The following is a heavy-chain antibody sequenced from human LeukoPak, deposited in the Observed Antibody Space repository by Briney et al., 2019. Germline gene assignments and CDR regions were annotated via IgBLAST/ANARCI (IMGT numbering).Heavy chain of an antibody. CDR3: AREQDYGAPFDY. CDR2: ISYDGSNK. Sequence: PGGSLRLSCAASGFTFSSYAMHWVRQAPGKGLEWVAVISYDGSNKYYADSVKGRFTISRDNSKNTLYLQMNSLRAEDTAVYYCAREQDYGAPFDYWGQGTLVTVSS. V-gene: IGHV3-30-3*01. D-gene: IGHD4-17*01. CDR1: GFTFSSYA. J-gene: IGHJ4*02.